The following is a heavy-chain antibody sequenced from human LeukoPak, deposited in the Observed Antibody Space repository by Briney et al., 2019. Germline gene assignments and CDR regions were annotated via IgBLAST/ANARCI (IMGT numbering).Heavy chain of an antibody. V-gene: IGHV3-23*01. CDR2: ISAGGGST. D-gene: IGHD2-8*01. CDR1: GFTFSTYA. CDR3: AKGDLGSGVS. Sequence: PGGSLRLSCAASGFTFSTYAMSWVRQAPGKGLEWVSTISAGGGSTYYADSVKGRFTISRDNSKYTLYLQMNSLRAEDTAVYYCAKGDLGSGVSRGQGTLVTVPS. J-gene: IGHJ4*02.